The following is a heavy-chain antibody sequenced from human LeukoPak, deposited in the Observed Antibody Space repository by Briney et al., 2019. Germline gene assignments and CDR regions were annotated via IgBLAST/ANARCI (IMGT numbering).Heavy chain of an antibody. V-gene: IGHV3-21*04. D-gene: IGHD3-22*01. Sequence: PGGSLRLSCAASGFTFSSYSMNWVRQAPGKGLEWVSSISSSSSYIYYADSVKGRFTISRDNAKNSLYLQMNSLRAEDTAVYYCAKTEGITMIVVVITTLYYFDYWGQGTLVTVSS. CDR2: ISSSSSYI. J-gene: IGHJ4*02. CDR3: AKTEGITMIVVVITTLYYFDY. CDR1: GFTFSSYS.